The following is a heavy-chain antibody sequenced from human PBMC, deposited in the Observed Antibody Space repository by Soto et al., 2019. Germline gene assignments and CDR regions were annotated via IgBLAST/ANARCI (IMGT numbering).Heavy chain of an antibody. J-gene: IGHJ4*02. CDR3: AKGRRLPTSASDY. CDR1: GLTFSNYA. Sequence: PGGSLRLSCAVSGLTFSNYAMTWVRQAPGKGLEWLSVVSESGSSTYYADSVKGRFTISRDNSKNTLYLQMNNVRAEDTAVYYCAKGRRLPTSASDYWGRGTLVTVS. V-gene: IGHV3-23*01. CDR2: VSESGSST.